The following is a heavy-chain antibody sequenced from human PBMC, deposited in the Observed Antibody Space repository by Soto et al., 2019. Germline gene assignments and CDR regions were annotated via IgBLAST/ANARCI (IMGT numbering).Heavy chain of an antibody. D-gene: IGHD2-2*01. J-gene: IGHJ5*01. CDR1: GFTFSSYS. CDR2: ISSSRSTI. V-gene: IGHV3-48*01. CDR3: ARDCPGSSTTCYGNEWFDS. Sequence: GGSLRLSCAASGFTFSSYSMNWVRQAPGKGLEWVSYISSSRSTIYYAESVKGRFTISRDNAKSSLYLQMNSLRAEDTAVYYCARDCPGSSTTCYGNEWFDSWGQGTLVTVSS.